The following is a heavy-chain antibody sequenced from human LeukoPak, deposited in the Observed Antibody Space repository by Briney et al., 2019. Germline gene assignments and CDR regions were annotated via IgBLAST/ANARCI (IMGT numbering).Heavy chain of an antibody. CDR3: AREDYCSSTSCYDGYFDY. D-gene: IGHD2-2*01. CDR1: GFTFSDYY. CDR2: ISSSGSTI. J-gene: IGHJ4*02. Sequence: GGSLRLSCAASGFTFSDYYMSWIRQAPGKGLEWVSYISSSGSTIYYADSVKGRFTISRDNAKNSLYLQMNSLRAEDTAVYYCAREDYCSSTSCYDGYFDYWGQGTLVTVSS. V-gene: IGHV3-11*04.